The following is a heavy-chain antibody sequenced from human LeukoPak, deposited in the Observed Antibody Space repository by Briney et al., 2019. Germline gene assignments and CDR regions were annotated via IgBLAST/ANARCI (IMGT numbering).Heavy chain of an antibody. J-gene: IGHJ4*02. D-gene: IGHD5-12*01. CDR2: ISNTGNT. V-gene: IGHV3-23*01. Sequence: GGSLRLFCAASGFTFSNYAMSWVRQAPGKGLEWVSSISNTGNTFYADSVKGHFTISRDNSKNTLYLQMNSLRGEDTAVYYCAKERAGYSGYDPFDYWGQGTLVIVFS. CDR3: AKERAGYSGYDPFDY. CDR1: GFTFSNYA.